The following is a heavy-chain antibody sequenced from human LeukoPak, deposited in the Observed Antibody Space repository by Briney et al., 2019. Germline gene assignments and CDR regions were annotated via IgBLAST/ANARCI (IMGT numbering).Heavy chain of an antibody. CDR1: GFTVSSNY. CDR2: IYSGGST. J-gene: IGHJ1*01. CDR3: AKEIYGVATGGRFLQ. Sequence: GGSLRLSCAASGFTVSSNYMSWVRQAPGKGLEWVSVIYSGGSTYYAESVKGGFTISRDNSKNTLYLQMNSLRAEDTAVYYCAKEIYGVATGGRFLQWGQGSLVTVSS. D-gene: IGHD4-17*01. V-gene: IGHV3-53*01.